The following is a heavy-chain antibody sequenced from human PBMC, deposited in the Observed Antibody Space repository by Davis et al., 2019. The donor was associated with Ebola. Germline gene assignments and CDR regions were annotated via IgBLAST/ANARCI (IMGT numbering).Heavy chain of an antibody. CDR3: GRGIQGVVGGFDT. J-gene: IGHJ5*02. D-gene: IGHD3-10*01. V-gene: IGHV3-30*03. Sequence: GESLKISCAASGFTFSSYGMHWVRQAPGKGLEWVAVISYDGSNKYYADSVKGRFTISRDNSKNTLYLHMNSLRAEDTAVYYCGRGIQGVVGGFDTWGQGTLVTVSS. CDR1: GFTFSSYG. CDR2: ISYDGSNK.